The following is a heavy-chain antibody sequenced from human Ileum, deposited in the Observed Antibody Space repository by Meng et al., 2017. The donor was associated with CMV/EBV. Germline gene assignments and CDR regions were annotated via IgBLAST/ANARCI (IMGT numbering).Heavy chain of an antibody. V-gene: IGHV3-21*06. CDR3: VRESHYHYYGMDL. CDR1: GFIFSSFN. J-gene: IGHJ6*02. Sequence: GGSLRLSCGASGFIFSSFNMHWVRQAPGKGLEWVSFISSGNSLKYYSESVKGRFTISRDNSNNLLYLQMNSLRAEDTAVYHCVRESHYHYYGMDLWGQGTTVTVSS. CDR2: ISSGNSLK.